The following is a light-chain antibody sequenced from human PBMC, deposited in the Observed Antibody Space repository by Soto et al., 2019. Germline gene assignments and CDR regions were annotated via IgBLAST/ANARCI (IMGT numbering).Light chain of an antibody. CDR1: SSDVGGYNY. Sequence: QSVLTQPPSASGSPGQSVTISCTGTSSDVGGYNYVSWYQQHPGKAPKLMIYEVSKRPSGVPDRFSGYKSGNTASLTVSGLQVEDEADYYCRSYAGSNNDVFGTGTKLTVL. V-gene: IGLV2-8*01. J-gene: IGLJ1*01. CDR3: RSYAGSNNDV. CDR2: EVS.